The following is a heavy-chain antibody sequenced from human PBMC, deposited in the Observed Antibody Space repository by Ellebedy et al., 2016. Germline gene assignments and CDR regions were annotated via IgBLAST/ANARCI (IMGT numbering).Heavy chain of an antibody. CDR2: ISSSSSYI. V-gene: IGHV3-21*01. J-gene: IGHJ3*02. CDR1: GFTFSSYS. CDR3: ARDRVEQWLVERRHAFDI. Sequence: GESLKISXAASGFTFSSYSMNWVRQAPGKGLEWVSSISSSSSYIYYADSVKGRFTISRDNAKNSLYLQMNSLRAEDTAVYYCARDRVEQWLVERRHAFDIWGQGTMVTVSS. D-gene: IGHD6-19*01.